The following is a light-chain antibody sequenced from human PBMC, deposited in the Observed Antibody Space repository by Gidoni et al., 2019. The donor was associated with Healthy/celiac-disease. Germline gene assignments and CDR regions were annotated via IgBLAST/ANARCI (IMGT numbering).Light chain of an antibody. V-gene: IGKV3-20*01. J-gene: IGKJ1*01. Sequence: IVLTQSPGTLSLSPGERATLSCRASQSVSSSYLAWYQQKPGQAPRLLIYGASSRATGIPDRFSGSGSGTDFTITISRLEPEDCAVYYCQQYGSSQTFXXXTKVEIK. CDR3: QQYGSSQT. CDR1: QSVSSSY. CDR2: GAS.